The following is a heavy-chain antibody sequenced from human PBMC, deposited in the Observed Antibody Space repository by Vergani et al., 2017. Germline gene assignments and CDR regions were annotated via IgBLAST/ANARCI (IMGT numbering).Heavy chain of an antibody. J-gene: IGHJ4*02. V-gene: IGHV3-23*01. Sequence: EVQLLESGGGLVQPGGSLRLSCEASGFSFPGYAMSWVRQAPGKGLEWVSSVSGSSATPYYADSVKGRFLISRDNSKNTLHLQMNSLRADDTAVYYCTKSSPGYTGYFFDYWRQGTLATVPS. CDR2: VSGSSATP. CDR1: GFSFPGYA. CDR3: TKSSPGYTGYFFDY. D-gene: IGHD5-12*01.